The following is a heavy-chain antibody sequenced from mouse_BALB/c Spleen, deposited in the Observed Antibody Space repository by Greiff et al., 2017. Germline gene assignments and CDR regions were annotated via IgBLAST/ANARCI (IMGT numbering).Heavy chain of an antibody. CDR1: GFTFSSYA. CDR2: ISSGGSYT. D-gene: IGHD2-1*01. J-gene: IGHJ2*01. Sequence: EVQVVESGGGLVKPGGSLKLSCAASGFTFSSYAMSWVRQSPEKRLEWVAEISSGGSYTYYPDTVTGRFTISRDNAKNTLYLEMSSLRSEDTAMYYCARGGNYVGNFDYWGQGTTLTVSS. CDR3: ARGGNYVGNFDY. V-gene: IGHV5-9-4*01.